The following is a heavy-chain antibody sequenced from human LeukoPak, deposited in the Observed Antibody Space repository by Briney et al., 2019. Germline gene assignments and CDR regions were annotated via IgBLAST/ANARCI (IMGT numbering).Heavy chain of an antibody. V-gene: IGHV3-48*01. CDR2: IRNSGSVI. Sequence: GGSLRLSCAASGFTFSTYSMNWVRQAPGKGLEWISYIRNSGSVIYYADSVRGRFTISRDNSKNTLYLQMNSLRAEDTAVYYCARESGRYGDYEEYFQHWGQGTLVTVSS. CDR1: GFTFSTYS. D-gene: IGHD4-17*01. J-gene: IGHJ1*01. CDR3: ARESGRYGDYEEYFQH.